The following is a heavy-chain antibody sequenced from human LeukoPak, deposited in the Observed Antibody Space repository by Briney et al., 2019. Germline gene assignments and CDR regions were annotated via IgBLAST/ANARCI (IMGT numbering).Heavy chain of an antibody. CDR1: GFTFSSYW. Sequence: GGSLRLSCAASGFTFSSYWMSWVRQAPGKGLEWVANIKQDGSEKYFVDSVKGRFTISRDNAKNSLYLHMDSLRAEDTALYYCARETSPGRATGFDYWGQGTLVTVSS. CDR2: IKQDGSEK. V-gene: IGHV3-7*01. D-gene: IGHD2-15*01. CDR3: ARETSPGRATGFDY. J-gene: IGHJ4*02.